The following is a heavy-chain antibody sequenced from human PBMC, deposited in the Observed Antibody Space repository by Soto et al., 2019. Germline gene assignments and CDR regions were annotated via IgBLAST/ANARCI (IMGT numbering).Heavy chain of an antibody. D-gene: IGHD1-26*01. CDR2: IKQDGSEK. V-gene: IGHV3-7*03. Sequence: EVQLVESGGALVQPGGSLRLSCAVSGFTFGSYWMTWVRPAPGKGLEWVANIKQDGSEKYFVDSVKGRFTISRDNAKNSLYLQMKSLRAEDTAVYYCARINSGTYLGDALDIWGQGTMVTVSS. CDR3: ARINSGTYLGDALDI. J-gene: IGHJ3*02. CDR1: GFTFGSYW.